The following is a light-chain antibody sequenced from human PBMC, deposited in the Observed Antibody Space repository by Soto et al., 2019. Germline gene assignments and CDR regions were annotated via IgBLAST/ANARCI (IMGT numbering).Light chain of an antibody. CDR1: QSVSSSY. CDR3: QQYGSSPWT. J-gene: IGKJ1*01. CDR2: GAS. V-gene: IGKV3-20*01. Sequence: IVVTQSPGTLSLSPWEGAAVSFRASQSVSSSYLAWYQQKPGQAPRLLIYGASSRATGIPDRFSGSGSGTDFTLTISRLEPEDFAVYYCQQYGSSPWTFGQGTKVDIK.